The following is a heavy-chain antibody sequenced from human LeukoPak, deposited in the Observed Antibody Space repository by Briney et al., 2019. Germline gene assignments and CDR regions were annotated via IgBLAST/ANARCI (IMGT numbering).Heavy chain of an antibody. V-gene: IGHV5-51*01. D-gene: IGHD3-9*01. CDR1: GYSFTSYW. CDR2: IYPGDSDT. CDR3: ARRPYDILTGSHYFDY. J-gene: IGHJ4*02. Sequence: GESLKISCKGSGYSFTSYWIGWVRQMPGKGLEWMGIIYPGDSDTRYSPSFQGQVTISADKSISTAYLQWSSLKASDTAMYYCARRPYDILTGSHYFDYWGQGILVTVSS.